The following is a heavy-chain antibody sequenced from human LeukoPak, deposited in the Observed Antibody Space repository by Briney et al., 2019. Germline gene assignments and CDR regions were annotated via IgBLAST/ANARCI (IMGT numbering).Heavy chain of an antibody. CDR2: IYYSGST. D-gene: IGHD2-21*02. Sequence: SETLSLTCTVSGGSISSSSYYWGWIRQPPGKGLEWIGYIYYSGSTNYNPSLKSRVTISVDTSKNQFSLKLSSVTAADTAVYYCARGNRGVTARDAFDIWGQGTMVTVSS. CDR3: ARGNRGVTARDAFDI. J-gene: IGHJ3*02. V-gene: IGHV4-61*05. CDR1: GGSISSSSYY.